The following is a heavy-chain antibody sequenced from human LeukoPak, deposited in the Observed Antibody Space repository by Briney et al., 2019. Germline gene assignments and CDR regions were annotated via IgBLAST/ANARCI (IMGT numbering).Heavy chain of an antibody. D-gene: IGHD5-12*01. J-gene: IGHJ3*02. CDR2: IIAILSQA. V-gene: IGHV1-69*11. CDR3: ATGTGYADAFDI. CDR1: GGTFSTYA. Sequence: SVKVSCKASGGTFSTYAISWVRQAPGRGLEWMGRIIAILSQANYAQKFQGRVSITADVSTSTAYMELSSLRSEDTAVYYCATGTGYADAFDIWGQGTMVTVSS.